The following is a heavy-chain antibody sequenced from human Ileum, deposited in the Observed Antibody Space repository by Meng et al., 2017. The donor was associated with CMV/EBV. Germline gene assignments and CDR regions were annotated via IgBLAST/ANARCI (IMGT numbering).Heavy chain of an antibody. CDR3: ARTQFGVVIRDY. CDR2: IYYSGST. V-gene: IGHV4-61*01. J-gene: IGHJ4*02. D-gene: IGHD3-3*01. CDR1: GVSVSSSNYY. Sequence: GSLRLSCTVSGVSVSSSNYYWSWIRPPPGKGLEWIGYIYYSGSTYYSPSLKRRVTISVDTSKNQFSLNLSSVTAADTAVYYCARTQFGVVIRDYWGQGTLVTVSS.